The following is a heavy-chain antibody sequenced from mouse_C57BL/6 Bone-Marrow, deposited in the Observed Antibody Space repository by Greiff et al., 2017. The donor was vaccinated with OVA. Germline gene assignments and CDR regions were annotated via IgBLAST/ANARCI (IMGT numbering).Heavy chain of an antibody. Sequence: EVKLMESGAELVKPGASVKLSCTASGFNIKDYYMHWVKQRTEQGLEWIGRIDPEDGETKYTPKFQGKASTTADTSSNTAYLQLSCLTSEDAAVYYCARSGGSDYFDYWGQGTTLTVSS. V-gene: IGHV14-2*01. J-gene: IGHJ2*01. CDR1: GFNIKDYY. CDR3: ARSGGSDYFDY. CDR2: IDPEDGET. D-gene: IGHD1-1*01.